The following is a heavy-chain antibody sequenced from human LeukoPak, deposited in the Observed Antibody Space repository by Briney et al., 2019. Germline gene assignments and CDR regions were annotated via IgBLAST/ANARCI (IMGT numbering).Heavy chain of an antibody. CDR1: GFTFSSYW. Sequence: EAGGSLRLSCAASGFTFSSYWMHWVRQAPGKGLVRVSRVNSDGSTTTYADSVKGRFTISRDNAKNTLYLQMNSLRAEDTAVYYCARDLFGGSDYWGQGTLVTVSS. CDR2: VNSDGSTT. V-gene: IGHV3-74*01. D-gene: IGHD3-10*01. CDR3: ARDLFGGSDY. J-gene: IGHJ4*02.